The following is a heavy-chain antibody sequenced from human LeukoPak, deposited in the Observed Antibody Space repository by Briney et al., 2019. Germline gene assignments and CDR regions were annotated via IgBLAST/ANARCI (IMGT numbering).Heavy chain of an antibody. CDR1: GGTFSSYA. D-gene: IGHD6-13*01. Sequence: SVKVSCKASGGTFSSYAISWVRQTPGQGLEWMGGIIPIFGTANYAQKFQGRVTITTDESTSTAYMELSSLRSEDTAVYYCAREPQLAAAAIDAFDIWGQGTMVTVSS. J-gene: IGHJ3*02. V-gene: IGHV1-69*05. CDR3: AREPQLAAAAIDAFDI. CDR2: IIPIFGTA.